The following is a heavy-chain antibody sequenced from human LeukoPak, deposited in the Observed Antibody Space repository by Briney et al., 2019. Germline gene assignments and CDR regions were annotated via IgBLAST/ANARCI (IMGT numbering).Heavy chain of an antibody. D-gene: IGHD2-2*01. V-gene: IGHV4-30-2*01. CDR3: VSGGYQLLSIDY. CDR1: GDSISSGGYY. CDR2: IYHSGST. Sequence: SQTLSLTYTVSGDSISSGGYYWSWIRQPPGKGLEWIGYIYHSGSTYYNPSLKSRVTISVDTSKNQFSLKLSSVTAADTAVYYCVSGGYQLLSIDYWGQGTLVTVSS. J-gene: IGHJ4*02.